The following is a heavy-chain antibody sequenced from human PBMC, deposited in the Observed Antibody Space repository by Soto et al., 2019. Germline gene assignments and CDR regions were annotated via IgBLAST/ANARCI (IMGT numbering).Heavy chain of an antibody. J-gene: IGHJ5*02. Sequence: GGFLRLSYVASVSTFRREWMHLVRQLPGKGLVWVAQIGNDAGTARYADSVKGRFVISRDNSKNTLYLKMESLRDEDSALYFCTRDLYGDPDKNWFDPWGQGTLVTVSP. CDR2: IGNDAGTA. CDR3: TRDLYGDPDKNWFDP. CDR1: VSTFRREW. D-gene: IGHD7-27*01. V-gene: IGHV3-74*01.